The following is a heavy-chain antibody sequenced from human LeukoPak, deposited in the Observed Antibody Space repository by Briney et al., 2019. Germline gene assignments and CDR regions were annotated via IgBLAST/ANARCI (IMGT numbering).Heavy chain of an antibody. D-gene: IGHD4-17*01. Sequence: SETLSLTCAVYGGSFSGYYWSWIRQPPGKGLEWIGEINHSGSTNYNPSLKSRVTISVDTSKNQFSLKRSSVTAADTAVYYCARAGYGDYWYYYYGMDVWGKGTTVTVSS. CDR3: ARAGYGDYWYYYYGMDV. J-gene: IGHJ6*04. CDR2: INHSGST. V-gene: IGHV4-34*01. CDR1: GGSFSGYY.